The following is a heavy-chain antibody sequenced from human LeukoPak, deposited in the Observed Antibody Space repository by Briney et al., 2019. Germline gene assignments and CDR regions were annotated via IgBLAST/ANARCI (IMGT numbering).Heavy chain of an antibody. Sequence: GRSLRLSCAASGFTFSSYAMHWVRQAPGKGLEWVAVISYDGSNKYYADSVKGRFTISRDNSKNTLYLQMNSLRAEDTAVYYCARDPSGSPYDYWGQGTLVTVSS. J-gene: IGHJ4*02. CDR2: ISYDGSNK. CDR1: GFTFSSYA. D-gene: IGHD3-10*01. V-gene: IGHV3-30-3*01. CDR3: ARDPSGSPYDY.